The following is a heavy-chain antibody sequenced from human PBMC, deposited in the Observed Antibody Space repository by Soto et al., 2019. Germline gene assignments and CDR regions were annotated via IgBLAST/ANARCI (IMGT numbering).Heavy chain of an antibody. D-gene: IGHD4-17*01. V-gene: IGHV1-3*05. CDR1: GYTFTSYT. Sequence: QVQLVQSGAEERKPGASVKESCKASGYTFTSYTIHWAGQAPGQRLEWMGWINAGNGNAKYLQKYQDRGTITRDATASTAYMEVSSLRSEDTAVYYCARDRPDYGEYEWTEYYYYAMDVWGQGTTVTVSS. CDR3: ARDRPDYGEYEWTEYYYYAMDV. CDR2: INAGNGNA. J-gene: IGHJ6*02.